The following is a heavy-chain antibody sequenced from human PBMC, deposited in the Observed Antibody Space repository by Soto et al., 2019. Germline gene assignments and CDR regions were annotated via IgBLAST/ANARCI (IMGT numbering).Heavy chain of an antibody. V-gene: IGHV4-30-4*01. CDR3: ARDGRVRGVNYYYYGMDV. CDR2: IYYSGST. Sequence: SETLSLTCTVSGGSISSGDYYWSWIRQPPGKGLEWIGYIYYSGSTYHNPSLKSRVTISVDTSKNQFSLKLSSVTAADTAVYYCARDGRVRGVNYYYYGMDVWGQGTTVTAP. D-gene: IGHD3-10*01. CDR1: GGSISSGDYY. J-gene: IGHJ6*02.